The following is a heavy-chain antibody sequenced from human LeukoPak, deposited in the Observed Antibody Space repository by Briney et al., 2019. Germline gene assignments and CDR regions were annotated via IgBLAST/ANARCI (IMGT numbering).Heavy chain of an antibody. D-gene: IGHD3-10*01. Sequence: ASVKVSCKASGYTFTSYGISWVRQAPGQGLEWMGWISAYNGNTNYAQKLQGRVTMTTDTSTSTAYMELRSLRSDDTAVYYCARGGGRNTMVRGVIMKNNWFDPWGQGTLVTVSS. CDR2: ISAYNGNT. V-gene: IGHV1-18*01. CDR1: GYTFTSYG. CDR3: ARGGGRNTMVRGVIMKNNWFDP. J-gene: IGHJ5*02.